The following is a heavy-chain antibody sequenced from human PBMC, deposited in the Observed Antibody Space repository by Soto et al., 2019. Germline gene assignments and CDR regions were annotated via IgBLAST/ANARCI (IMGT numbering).Heavy chain of an antibody. Sequence: ASVKFSCKASGYTFTGYYMHWLRQAPGQGLEWMGWINANSGNTNYAQKLQGRVTMTTDTSTSTAYMELRSLRSDDTAVYYCARAARTMIVVSKDYWGQGTLVTVSS. CDR3: ARAARTMIVVSKDY. D-gene: IGHD3-22*01. CDR2: INANSGNT. J-gene: IGHJ4*02. V-gene: IGHV1-18*04. CDR1: GYTFTGYY.